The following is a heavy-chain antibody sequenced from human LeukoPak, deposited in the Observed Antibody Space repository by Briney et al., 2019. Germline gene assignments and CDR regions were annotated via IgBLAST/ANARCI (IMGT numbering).Heavy chain of an antibody. Sequence: GGSLRLSCVASGFTFNTYGMHWVRQAPGKGLEWVAGISKDGSSKDYADSVKGRFTNSRDNSKSTMYLQMNSLRVEDTAVYYCAKAAYCTSTSCHFSGYAQRPLDSWGQGTLVTVSS. D-gene: IGHD2-2*01. CDR2: ISKDGSSK. CDR3: AKAAYCTSTSCHFSGYAQRPLDS. CDR1: GFTFNTYG. V-gene: IGHV3-30*18. J-gene: IGHJ4*02.